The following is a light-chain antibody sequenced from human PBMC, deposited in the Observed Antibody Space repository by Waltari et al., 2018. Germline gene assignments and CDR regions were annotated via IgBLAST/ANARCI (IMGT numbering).Light chain of an antibody. V-gene: IGKV3-15*01. CDR2: RAS. CDR1: QSVSAN. Sequence: EIVMTQSPATLSVSPGERATLSCRASQSVSANLAWYQQKPGQAPRLLIYRASTRATGIPATFSGSGSGTEFTLTISSLQSEDFAIYYCQQYNMWPRTFGQGTKVEIK. CDR3: QQYNMWPRT. J-gene: IGKJ1*01.